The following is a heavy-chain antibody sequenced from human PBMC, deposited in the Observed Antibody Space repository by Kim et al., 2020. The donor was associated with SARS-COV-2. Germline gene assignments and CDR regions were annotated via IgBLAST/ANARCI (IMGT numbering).Heavy chain of an antibody. CDR1: GGSFSGYY. V-gene: IGHV4-34*01. D-gene: IGHD6-13*01. CDR2: INHSGST. J-gene: IGHJ4*02. Sequence: SETLSLTCAVYGGSFSGYYWSWIRQPPGKGLEWIGEINHSGSTNYNPSLKSRVTISVDTSKNQFSLKLSSVTAADTAVHYCARGRVAAAGRINTFDYWGQGTLVTVSS. CDR3: ARGRVAAAGRINTFDY.